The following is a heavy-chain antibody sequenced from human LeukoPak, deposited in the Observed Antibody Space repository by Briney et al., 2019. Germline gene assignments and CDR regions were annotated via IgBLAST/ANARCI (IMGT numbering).Heavy chain of an antibody. CDR1: GGSISSYY. CDR3: ARGYAPFDP. J-gene: IGHJ5*02. D-gene: IGHD5-12*01. Sequence: PSETLSLTCTVSGGSISSYYWSWIRQPPGKGLEWIGYIYYTRSTHYNPSLKSRVTISVDTSKNQFSLKLSSVTAADTAVYYCARGYAPFDPWGQGTLVTVSS. CDR2: IYYTRST. V-gene: IGHV4-59*01.